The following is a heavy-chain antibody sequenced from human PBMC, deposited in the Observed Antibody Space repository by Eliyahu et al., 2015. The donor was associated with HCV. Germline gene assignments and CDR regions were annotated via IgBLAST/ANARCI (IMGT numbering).Heavy chain of an antibody. Sequence: EVHLVESGGGLVQPGESLRLSCAASGFXFSRFWMTWVRQAPGKGLEWVASIKHDGSEKNYVDSVKGRFTISRDNVKNSLYLEMNSLRAEDTAVYYCARDTIENNGYDGLYDFWGQGALVSVSS. CDR1: GFXFSRFW. CDR3: ARDTIENNGYDGLYDF. J-gene: IGHJ4*02. CDR2: IKHDGSEK. V-gene: IGHV3-7*03. D-gene: IGHD5-12*01.